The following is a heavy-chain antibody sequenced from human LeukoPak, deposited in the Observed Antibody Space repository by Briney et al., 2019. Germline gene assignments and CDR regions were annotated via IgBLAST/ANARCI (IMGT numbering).Heavy chain of an antibody. J-gene: IGHJ6*03. V-gene: IGHV3-7*01. CDR3: AREGHQVVPSYYYYYMDV. Sequence: GGSLRLSCAVSGSTFRRYWMSWVRQAPGKGLEWVANIKKGGNEKYYVDSVKGRFTISRDTAKSSLYLQMNSLRAEDTAIYYCAREGHQVVPSYYYYYMDVWGKGTTVTVSS. D-gene: IGHD6-6*01. CDR1: GSTFRRYW. CDR2: IKKGGNEK.